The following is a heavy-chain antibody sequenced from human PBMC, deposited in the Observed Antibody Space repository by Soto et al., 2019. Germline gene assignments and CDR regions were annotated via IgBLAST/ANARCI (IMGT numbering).Heavy chain of an antibody. J-gene: IGHJ6*02. CDR1: GYSFTSYW. CDR3: ARGPPLLHSSSWYYYYGMDV. D-gene: IGHD6-13*01. V-gene: IGHV5-51*01. CDR2: IYPGDSDT. Sequence: PGESLKISCKGSGYSFTSYWIGWVRQMPGKGLEWMGIIYPGDSDTRYSPSFQGQVTISVDTSKNQFSLKLSSVTAADTAVYYCARGPPLLHSSSWYYYYGMDVWGQGTTVTVSS.